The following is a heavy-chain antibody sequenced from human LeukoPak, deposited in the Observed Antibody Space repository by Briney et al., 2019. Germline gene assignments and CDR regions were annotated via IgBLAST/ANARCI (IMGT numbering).Heavy chain of an antibody. CDR2: ISAYNGNT. D-gene: IGHD3-16*02. V-gene: IGHV1-18*01. J-gene: IGHJ5*02. CDR3: ARDGVITFGGVIVTNWFDP. CDR1: GYTFTSYA. Sequence: GASVKVSCKASGYTFTSYAISWVRQAPGQGLEWMGWISAYNGNTNYAQKVQGRVTMTRDTSISTAYMELSRLRSDDTAVYYCARDGVITFGGVIVTNWFDPWGQGTLVTVSS.